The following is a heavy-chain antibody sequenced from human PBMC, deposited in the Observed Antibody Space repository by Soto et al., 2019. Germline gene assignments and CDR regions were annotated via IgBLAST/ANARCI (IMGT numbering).Heavy chain of an antibody. J-gene: IGHJ3*02. CDR3: ARSVYYYDSSGRQDDAFDI. Sequence: GGSVKVYFKASGGPFSSYAISLVREAPGQGLEWMGGIIPIFGTANYAQKFQGRVTITADESTSTAYMELSSLRSEDTAVYYCARSVYYYDSSGRQDDAFDIWGQGTMVTVSS. CDR2: IIPIFGTA. CDR1: GGPFSSYA. V-gene: IGHV1-69*13. D-gene: IGHD3-22*01.